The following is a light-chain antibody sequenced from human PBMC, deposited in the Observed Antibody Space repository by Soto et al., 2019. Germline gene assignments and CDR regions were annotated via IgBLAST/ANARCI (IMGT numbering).Light chain of an antibody. V-gene: IGLV2-23*02. Sequence: QSVLTQPASVSGSPGQSITISCTGTSSDVGSYNLVSWYQHHPGKAPKFMIYEVSKRPSGVSNHFSGSKSGNTASLTISGLQAEDEADYYCCSYAGGSTWVFGGGNQLTVL. CDR2: EVS. CDR1: SSDVGSYNL. CDR3: CSYAGGSTWV. J-gene: IGLJ7*01.